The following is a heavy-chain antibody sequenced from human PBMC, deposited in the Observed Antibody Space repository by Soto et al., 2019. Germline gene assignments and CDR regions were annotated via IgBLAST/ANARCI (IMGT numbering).Heavy chain of an antibody. CDR1: GYTFTSYG. D-gene: IGHD6-19*01. V-gene: IGHV1-18*01. Sequence: QVQLVQSGAEVKKPGASVKVSCKASGYTFTSYGISWVRQAPGQGLEWMGCISAYNGKTNYAQKLQGRVTMTTDTSTSKAYMELRSQRSDGTAVYYCAALAGLWDYSGMYVWGQGTTVTVSS. J-gene: IGHJ6*02. CDR3: AALAGLWDYSGMYV. CDR2: ISAYNGKT.